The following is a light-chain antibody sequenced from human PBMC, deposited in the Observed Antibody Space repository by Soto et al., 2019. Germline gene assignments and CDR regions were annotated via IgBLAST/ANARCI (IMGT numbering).Light chain of an antibody. CDR1: QGISSW. J-gene: IGKJ5*01. CDR2: TSS. CDR3: QQAKTLST. Sequence: DIQVTQSPSSVSASVGDRVTITCRASQGISSWLAWYQQKPGQAPKLLIYTSSKLQIGVPSRFSSDSSGTSFPLTITNLQAEDFGTYYCQQAKTLSTFGKGTRLEIK. V-gene: IGKV1-12*01.